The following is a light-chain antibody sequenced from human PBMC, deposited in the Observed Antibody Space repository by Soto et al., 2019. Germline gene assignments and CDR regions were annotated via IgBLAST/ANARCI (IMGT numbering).Light chain of an antibody. CDR3: ALYVGSGTVV. Sequence: QTVVTQEPSFSVSPGGTVTLTCGLSSGSVSTSYYPSWYQQTPGQAPRTLIDSTNTRSSGVPDRFSGSILGNKAALTITGAQADDESDYLCALYVGSGTVVFGGGTKLTVL. CDR1: SGSVSTSYY. V-gene: IGLV8-61*01. J-gene: IGLJ2*01. CDR2: STN.